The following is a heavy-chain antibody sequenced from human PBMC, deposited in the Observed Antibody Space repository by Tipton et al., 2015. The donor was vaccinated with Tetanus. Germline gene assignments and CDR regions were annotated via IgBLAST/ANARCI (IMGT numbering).Heavy chain of an antibody. V-gene: IGHV4-4*07. Sequence: LRLSCAASGFTFSSYSMNWVRQAPGKGLEWIGRIYTSENTNYNPSLKSRVTMSVDTSKNQFSLKLSSVTAADTAVYYCARMQRYGMDVWGQGTTVTVSS. J-gene: IGHJ6*02. CDR2: IYTSENT. CDR1: GFTFSSYS. D-gene: IGHD6-25*01. CDR3: ARMQRYGMDV.